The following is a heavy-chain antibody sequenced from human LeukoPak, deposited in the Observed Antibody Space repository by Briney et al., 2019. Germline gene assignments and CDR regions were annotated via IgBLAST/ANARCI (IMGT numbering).Heavy chain of an antibody. CDR1: GFAVKSNY. V-gene: IGHV3-66*03. CDR3: ARDRGPGWFDP. CDR2: IYSTGTT. J-gene: IGHJ5*02. Sequence: GGSWGNSGEAPGFAVKSNYLSWFRKAPGKALEWLSVIYSTGTTFYADSVKGRFTISRDNSKNTVYLQMNSLRPEDTAVYYCARDRGPGWFDPWGQGTLVTVSS. D-gene: IGHD3-10*01.